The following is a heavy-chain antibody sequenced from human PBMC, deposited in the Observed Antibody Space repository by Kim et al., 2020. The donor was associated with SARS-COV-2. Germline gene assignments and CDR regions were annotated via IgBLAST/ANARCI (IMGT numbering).Heavy chain of an antibody. Sequence: SETLSLTCTVSGGSISSSSYYWGWIRQPPGKGLEWIGSIYYSGSTYYNPSLKSRVTISVDTSKNQFSLKLSSVTAADTAVYYCARDLGERTWGQGTLVTVSS. CDR2: IYYSGST. CDR1: GGSISSSSYY. V-gene: IGHV4-39*07. CDR3: ARDLGERT. J-gene: IGHJ4*02.